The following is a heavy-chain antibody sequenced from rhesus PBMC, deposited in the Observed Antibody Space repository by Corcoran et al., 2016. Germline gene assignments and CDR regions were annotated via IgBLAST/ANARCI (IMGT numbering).Heavy chain of an antibody. CDR1: GGSISGYW. CDR2: IDRSGST. CDR3: ARGTYYYGRGGLDS. Sequence: HLQLQESGPGLVKPSETLSLTCAVSGGSISGYWWSWIRQPPGKGLEWIGRIDRSGSTDYNPSLKSRVTISRDTSKNQFSLKLSSVTAADTAVYYCARGTYYYGRGGLDSWGQGVVVTVSS. V-gene: IGHV4-173*01. D-gene: IGHD3-28*01. J-gene: IGHJ6*01.